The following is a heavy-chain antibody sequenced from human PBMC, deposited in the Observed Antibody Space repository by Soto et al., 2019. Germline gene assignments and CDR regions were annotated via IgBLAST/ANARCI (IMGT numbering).Heavy chain of an antibody. D-gene: IGHD3-3*01. CDR1: GFTFSSYA. V-gene: IGHV3-23*01. J-gene: IGHJ4*02. CDR3: AKARDITIFGVVQFGSWGY. Sequence: GGSLRLSCAASGFTFSSYAMSWVRQAPGKGLEWVSAISGSGGSTYYADSVKGRFTISRDNSKNTLYLQMNSLRAEDTAVYYCAKARDITIFGVVQFGSWGYWGQGTLVTVSS. CDR2: ISGSGGST.